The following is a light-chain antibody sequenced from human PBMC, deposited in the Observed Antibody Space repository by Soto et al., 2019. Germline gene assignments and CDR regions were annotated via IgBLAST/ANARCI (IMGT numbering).Light chain of an antibody. CDR3: LQGYNYPRT. V-gene: IGKV1-6*01. CDR1: QAIRDD. Sequence: AIQMTQSPSSLSASVGDRITITCRASQAIRDDLHWYQQRPGKAPKLLISAASNLQSGVPSRFSGTGFGTDFTLTISSLQSEDFATYYCLQGYNYPRTFGQGTKVEIK. CDR2: AAS. J-gene: IGKJ1*01.